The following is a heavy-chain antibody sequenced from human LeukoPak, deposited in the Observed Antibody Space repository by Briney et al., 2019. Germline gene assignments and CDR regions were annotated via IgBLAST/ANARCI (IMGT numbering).Heavy chain of an antibody. CDR2: TYYRSKWFN. Sequence: PSQTLSLTCVISGDGVSTNNAAAWNWFRQSPSRGLEWLGRTYYRSKWFNEYAISVKSRMLINADTSRNQLSLQLNSVTPEDTAMYYCARGTRNAFDSWGQGTLVTVSS. V-gene: IGHV6-1*01. CDR1: GDGVSTNNAAA. J-gene: IGHJ4*02. D-gene: IGHD2-2*01. CDR3: ARGTRNAFDS.